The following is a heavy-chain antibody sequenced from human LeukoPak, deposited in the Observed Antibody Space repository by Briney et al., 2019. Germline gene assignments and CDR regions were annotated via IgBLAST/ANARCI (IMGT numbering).Heavy chain of an antibody. CDR2: VNHSGYT. V-gene: IGHV4-34*01. J-gene: IGHJ4*02. CDR1: GTSFSSYY. D-gene: IGHD4-17*01. Sequence: KPSETLSLTCAVSGTSFSSYYWSWIRQPPGKGLEWIGEVNHSGYTNDNPSLKCRVTISVDTSKNQFSLRLRSVTAADTAVYFCARMTTGHDFWGQGTLVTVSS. CDR3: ARMTTGHDF.